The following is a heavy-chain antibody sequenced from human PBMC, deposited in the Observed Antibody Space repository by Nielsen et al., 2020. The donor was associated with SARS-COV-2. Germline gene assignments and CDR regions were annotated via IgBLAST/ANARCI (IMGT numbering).Heavy chain of an antibody. J-gene: IGHJ5*02. D-gene: IGHD3-3*01. Sequence: SVKVSCKASGGTFSSYAISWVRQAPGQGLEWMGGIIPIFGTANYAQKFQGRVTITAGKSTSTAYMELSSLRSEDTAVYYCARETIFGVVLKRGWFDPWGQGTLVTVSS. V-gene: IGHV1-69*06. CDR3: ARETIFGVVLKRGWFDP. CDR2: IIPIFGTA. CDR1: GGTFSSYA.